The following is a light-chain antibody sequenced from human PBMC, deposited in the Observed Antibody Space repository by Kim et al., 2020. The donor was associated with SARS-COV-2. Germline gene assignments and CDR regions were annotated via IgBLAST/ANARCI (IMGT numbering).Light chain of an antibody. Sequence: DIQMTQSPSSLSASVGDRVTITCRASQSINNYLNRYQQKPGKSPKLLIYAVSSLQSGVPSRFSGSGSGSGFTLTISSLQPEDFATYYSQQSYSSPPWTFGQETEVDIK. CDR2: AVS. CDR1: QSINNY. J-gene: IGKJ1*01. CDR3: QQSYSSPPWT. V-gene: IGKV1-39*01.